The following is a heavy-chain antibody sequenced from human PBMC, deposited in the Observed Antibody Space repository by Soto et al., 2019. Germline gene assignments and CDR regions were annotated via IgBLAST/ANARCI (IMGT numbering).Heavy chain of an antibody. CDR1: GFSLDHYA. V-gene: IGHV3-9*01. CDR3: VKDNVCVYCSGGSCYFDY. Sequence: EVHLVESGGGLAQPGRSLRLSCVASGFSLDHYAMHWVRQAPGKGLEWVSGISWDSGVIDYADSVRGRFTISRDTAKNSLYLQMTSLRAEDTALYYCVKDNVCVYCSGGSCYFDYWGQGSLVTVSS. CDR2: ISWDSGVI. J-gene: IGHJ4*02. D-gene: IGHD2-15*01.